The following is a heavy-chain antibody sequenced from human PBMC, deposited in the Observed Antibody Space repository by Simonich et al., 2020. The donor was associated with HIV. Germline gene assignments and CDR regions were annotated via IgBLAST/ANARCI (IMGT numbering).Heavy chain of an antibody. V-gene: IGHV1-2*06. D-gene: IGHD1-26*01. Sequence: QVQLVQSGAEVKKPGASVKVSCKASGSTFTNYYIHWVRQAPGQGLEWMGRLSTTNGCTDYPQKFQGRVTMTRDTSISTAYMELNRLKSDDTAIYYCATHGPGSYSSALDIWGQGTMVTVSS. CDR3: ATHGPGSYSSALDI. CDR1: GSTFTNYY. CDR2: LSTTNGCT. J-gene: IGHJ3*02.